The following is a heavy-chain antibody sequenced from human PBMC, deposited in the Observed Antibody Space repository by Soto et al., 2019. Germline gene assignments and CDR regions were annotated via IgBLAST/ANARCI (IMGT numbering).Heavy chain of an antibody. V-gene: IGHV3-21*01. D-gene: IGHD2-2*02. CDR2: ISSSSSYI. CDR3: ARGVGVPAAIREPRMDV. CDR1: GFTFSSYS. Sequence: GGSLRLSCAASGFTFSSYSMSWVRQAPGKGLEWVSSISSSSSYIYYADSVEGRFTISRDNAKNSLYLQMNSLRAEDTAVYYCARGVGVPAAIREPRMDVWGQGTTVTVSS. J-gene: IGHJ6*02.